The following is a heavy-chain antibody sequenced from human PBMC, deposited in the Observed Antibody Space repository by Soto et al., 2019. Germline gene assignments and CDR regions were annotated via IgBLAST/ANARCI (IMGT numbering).Heavy chain of an antibody. CDR3: APLVAADEAFDM. CDR1: GGTFSSYT. V-gene: IGHV1-69*02. Sequence: QVQLVQSGAEVKKPGSSVKVSCTASGGTFSSYTLTWVRQAPGQGLEWMGRIIPLLGIVDYAQNFQGRVTITADKSTGIAYMELSSLRSEDTAVYYCAPLVAADEAFDMWGQGTMVTVSS. CDR2: IIPLLGIV. D-gene: IGHD2-2*01. J-gene: IGHJ3*02.